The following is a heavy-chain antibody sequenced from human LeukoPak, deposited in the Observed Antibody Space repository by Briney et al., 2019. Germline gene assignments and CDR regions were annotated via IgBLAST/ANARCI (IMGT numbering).Heavy chain of an antibody. CDR1: GGSITHYF. CDR2: IYYSGSS. J-gene: IGHJ4*02. CDR3: ARDADGYNYLDY. V-gene: IGHV4-59*01. Sequence: SETLSLTCTVSGGSITHYFWSWIRQSPGKGLEWIGYIYYSGSSNYNPSLKSRVTMSVDTSKNQFSLKLSSVTAADTAVYYCARDADGYNYLDYWGQGTLVTVSS. D-gene: IGHD5-24*01.